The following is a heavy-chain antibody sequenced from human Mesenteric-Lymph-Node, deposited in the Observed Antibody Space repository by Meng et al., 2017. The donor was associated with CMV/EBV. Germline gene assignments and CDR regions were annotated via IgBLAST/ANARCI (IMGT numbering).Heavy chain of an antibody. CDR2: IYSGGGT. CDR1: GFTVSSNY. V-gene: IGHV3-53*01. J-gene: IGHJ4*02. D-gene: IGHD3-3*01. CDR3: ARDAGPIFGVVIAPYYFDY. Sequence: GGSLRLSCAASGFTVSSNYMSWVRQAPGKGLEWVSVIYSGGGTYYADSVKGRFTISRDNSKNTVYLQMSSLRAEDTAVYYCARDAGPIFGVVIAPYYFDYWGQGTLVTVSS.